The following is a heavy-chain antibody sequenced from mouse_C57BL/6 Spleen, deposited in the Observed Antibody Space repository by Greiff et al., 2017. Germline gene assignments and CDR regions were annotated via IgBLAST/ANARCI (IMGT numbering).Heavy chain of an antibody. D-gene: IGHD1-1*01. CDR1: GYTFTDYN. V-gene: IGHV1-18*01. CDR3: VTTEPGFAY. Sequence: EVKLMESGPELVKPGASVKIPCKASGYTFTDYNMDWVKQSHGNSLEWIGDINPNNGGTIYNQKFKGKATLTVDKSASTAYMELRSLTSEDTAVYYCVTTEPGFAYWGQGTLVTVSA. CDR2: INPNNGGT. J-gene: IGHJ3*01.